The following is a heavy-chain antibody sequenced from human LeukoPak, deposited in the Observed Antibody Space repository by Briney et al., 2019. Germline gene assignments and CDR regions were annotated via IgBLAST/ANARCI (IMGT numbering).Heavy chain of an antibody. D-gene: IGHD3-10*01. V-gene: IGHV3-21*04. Sequence: GGSLRLSCAASGFTFSSYCMNWVRQAPGKGLEWVSSISSSSSYIYYADSVKGRFTISRDNAKNSLYLQMNSLRAEDTAVYYCARGPRITLIRGGQWYYYMDVWGKGTTVTISS. CDR1: GFTFSSYC. CDR3: ARGPRITLIRGGQWYYYMDV. CDR2: ISSSSSYI. J-gene: IGHJ6*03.